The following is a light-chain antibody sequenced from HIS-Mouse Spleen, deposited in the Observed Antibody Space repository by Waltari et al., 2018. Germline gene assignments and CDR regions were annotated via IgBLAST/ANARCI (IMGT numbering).Light chain of an antibody. J-gene: IGLJ1*01. CDR1: NIGSKS. CDR3: QVWDSSSDRV. Sequence: SYVLTQPPSVSVAPGQTARITCGGNNIGSKSVNWYQQKPGQAPLLVVYGDSDRPSGIPERFSGSNSGNTATLTISRVEAGDEADYYCQVWDSSSDRVFGTGTKVTVL. V-gene: IGLV3-21*02. CDR2: GDS.